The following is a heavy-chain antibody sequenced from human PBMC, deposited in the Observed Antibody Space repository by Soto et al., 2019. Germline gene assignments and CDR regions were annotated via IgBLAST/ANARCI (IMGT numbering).Heavy chain of an antibody. J-gene: IGHJ3*02. Sequence: QLQLQESGSGLVKPSQTLSLTRAVSGGSISSGGYSWSWIRQPPGKGLEWIGYIYHSGSTYYNPSLKSRVTISVDRSKNQFSLKLSSVTAADTAVYYCASYLKLDAFDIWGQGTMVTVSS. D-gene: IGHD1-26*01. CDR1: GGSISSGGYS. V-gene: IGHV4-30-2*01. CDR2: IYHSGST. CDR3: ASYLKLDAFDI.